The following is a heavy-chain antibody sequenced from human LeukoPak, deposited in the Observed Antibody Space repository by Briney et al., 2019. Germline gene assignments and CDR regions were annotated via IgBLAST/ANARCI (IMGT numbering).Heavy chain of an antibody. V-gene: IGHV4-59*02. J-gene: IGHJ3*02. CDR2: IHNSGST. D-gene: IGHD1-26*01. CDR3: VRDWEGFNFDI. Sequence: SETMSPTCTVSGGSVRSYYWSWIRQPPGEGLEWIAYIHNSGSTNYNPSLKSRLTISVDTSKNQFSLKLRSVTAADTAVYYCVRDWEGFNFDIWGQGTTVTVSS. CDR1: GGSVRSYY.